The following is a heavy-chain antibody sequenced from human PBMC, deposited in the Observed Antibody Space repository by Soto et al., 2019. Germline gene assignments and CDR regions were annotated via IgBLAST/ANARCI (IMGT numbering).Heavy chain of an antibody. J-gene: IGHJ4*02. V-gene: IGHV4-59*08. CDR1: GGSLCRYY. CDR3: ARSPSMVRGVIMDY. CDR2: IYYSGST. D-gene: IGHD3-10*01. Sequence: SGTLSLTRTFSGGSLCRYYWNWIPQPPGKGLEWIGYIYYSGSTNYNPSFKSRVTISVDTSKNQFSLKLSSMTAADAAVYYCARSPSMVRGVIMDYWGQGTLVTVSS.